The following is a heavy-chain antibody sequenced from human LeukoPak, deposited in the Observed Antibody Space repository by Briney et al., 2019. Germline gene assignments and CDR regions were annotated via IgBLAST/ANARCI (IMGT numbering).Heavy chain of an antibody. V-gene: IGHV3-66*01. J-gene: IGHJ4*02. Sequence: GGSLRLSCTVFAFTFSNNYMNWVRQAPGKGLEWVSVIYSGGSTYYADSVKGRFTISRDTSKNTVYLQMNSLRGEDTAVYYCARSGEAGTFDYWGQGTLVTVSS. CDR3: ARSGEAGTFDY. D-gene: IGHD6-19*01. CDR1: AFTFSNNY. CDR2: IYSGGST.